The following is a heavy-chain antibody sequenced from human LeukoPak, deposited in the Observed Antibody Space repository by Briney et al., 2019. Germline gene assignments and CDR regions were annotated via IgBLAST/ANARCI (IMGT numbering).Heavy chain of an antibody. D-gene: IGHD3-10*01. CDR2: INNDGSST. V-gene: IGHV3-74*01. J-gene: IGHJ6*03. CDR1: GFTFSSFW. CDR3: ARGEATVRRAINYYYYYMDV. Sequence: GGSLRLSCAASGFTFSSFWMVWVRQAPGKGLVWVSRINNDGSSTAYADSVKGRFTISRDNAKNTMFLQMNSPRAEDTAVYYCARGEATVRRAINYYYYYMDVWGKGTTVTVSS.